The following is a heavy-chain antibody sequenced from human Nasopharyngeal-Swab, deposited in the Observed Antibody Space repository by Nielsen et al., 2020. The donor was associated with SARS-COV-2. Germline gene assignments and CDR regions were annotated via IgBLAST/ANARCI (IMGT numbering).Heavy chain of an antibody. V-gene: IGHV1-3*01. D-gene: IGHD6-13*01. J-gene: IGHJ6*03. CDR1: GYTFTSYA. CDR2: INAGNGNT. CDR3: AFTAAAAYYYYYYMDV. Sequence: ASVKVSCKASGYTFTSYAMHWVRQAPGQRLEWMGWINAGNGNTKYSQKFQGRVTITRDTSASTAYMELSSLRSEDTAVYYCAFTAAAAYYYYYYMDVWGKGTTVTVSS.